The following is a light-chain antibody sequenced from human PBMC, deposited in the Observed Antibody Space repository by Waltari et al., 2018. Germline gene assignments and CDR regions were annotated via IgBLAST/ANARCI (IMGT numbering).Light chain of an antibody. J-gene: IGLJ1*01. V-gene: IGLV2-8*01. CDR1: SSDVGRYNY. CDR2: EVN. CDR3: SSYAGSNNLV. Sequence: QSALTQPPSASGSRGQSVTISCTGTSSDVGRYNYVSWYQHHPGEAPKLMIFEVNKRPSGVPDRFSGSKSGNTASLTVSGLQAEDDADYYCSSYAGSNNLVFGTGTKVTVL.